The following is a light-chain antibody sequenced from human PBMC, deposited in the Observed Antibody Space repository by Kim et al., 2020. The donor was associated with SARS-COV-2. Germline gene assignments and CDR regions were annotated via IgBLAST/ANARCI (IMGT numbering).Light chain of an antibody. CDR1: QDIGSH. CDR3: LQYHSYPPA. CDR2: AAS. J-gene: IGKJ5*01. V-gene: IGKV1-16*02. Sequence: DIQVTQSPSSLSASVGDRVTITCRASQDIGSHLAWFQQKPGRAPKSLIYAASTLQSGVPSKFSGSGFGTDFTLTISSLQPEDFATYYCLQYHSYPPAFGEGTRLEIK.